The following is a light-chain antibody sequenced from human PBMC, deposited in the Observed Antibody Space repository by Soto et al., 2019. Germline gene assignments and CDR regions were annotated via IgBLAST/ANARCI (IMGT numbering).Light chain of an antibody. J-gene: IGKJ1*01. Sequence: EIVMTQSPATLSVSPGGRSTVSGVASQSISDTLAWYQQKPGQAPRLLIYSASRGATGFPARFSGSGSGTDFTLTISSLQSEDFAVYYCQQYNNWPWTFGQGTKVDI. CDR1: QSISDT. CDR2: SAS. CDR3: QQYNNWPWT. V-gene: IGKV3-15*01.